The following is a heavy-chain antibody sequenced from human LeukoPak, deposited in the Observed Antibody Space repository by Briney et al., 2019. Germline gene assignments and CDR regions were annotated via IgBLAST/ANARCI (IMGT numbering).Heavy chain of an antibody. D-gene: IGHD5-18*01. CDR1: GGSISSYY. CDR3: AREGRGYSYGQDDAFDI. Sequence: SETPSLTCTVSGGSISSYYWSWIRQPPGKGLEWIGYIYYSGSTNYNPSLKSRVTISVDTSKNQFSLKLSSVTAADTAVYYCAREGRGYSYGQDDAFDIWGQGTMVTVSS. CDR2: IYYSGST. J-gene: IGHJ3*02. V-gene: IGHV4-59*01.